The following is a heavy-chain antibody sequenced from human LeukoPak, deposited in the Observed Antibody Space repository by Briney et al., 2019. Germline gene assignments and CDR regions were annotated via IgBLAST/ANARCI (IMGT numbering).Heavy chain of an antibody. CDR1: GFTFSSYG. CDR2: IKQDGSEK. D-gene: IGHD1-26*01. Sequence: GGSLRLSCAASGFTFSSYGMHWVRQAPGKGLEWVANIKQDGSEKYYVDSVKGRFTISRDNAKNSLFLQLNSLRAEDTAVYYCATDPSIIPYTGSHYGAFDYWGQGTLVTVSS. V-gene: IGHV3-7*01. J-gene: IGHJ4*02. CDR3: ATDPSIIPYTGSHYGAFDY.